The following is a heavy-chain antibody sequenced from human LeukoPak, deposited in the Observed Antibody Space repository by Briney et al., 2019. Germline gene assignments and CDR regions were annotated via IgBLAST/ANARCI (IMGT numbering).Heavy chain of an antibody. CDR1: GYSFTSYW. Sequence: GESLKISCKGSGYSFTSYWIGWVRQMPGKGLEWMGIIYPGNSDTRYSPSFQGQVTISADKSISTAYLQWSSLKASDTAMYYCARRRDLYSGSYYPFDYWGQGTLVTVSS. J-gene: IGHJ4*02. D-gene: IGHD1-26*01. CDR3: ARRRDLYSGSYYPFDY. CDR2: IYPGNSDT. V-gene: IGHV5-51*01.